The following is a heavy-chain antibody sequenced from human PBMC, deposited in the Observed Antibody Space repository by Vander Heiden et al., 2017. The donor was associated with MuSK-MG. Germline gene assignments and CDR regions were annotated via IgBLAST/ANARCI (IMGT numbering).Heavy chain of an antibody. CDR3: ARDDSYFDY. CDR1: GFTFSNYA. CDR2: ISSSGGST. V-gene: IGHV3-23*01. D-gene: IGHD2-21*01. J-gene: IGHJ4*02. Sequence: VQLLESGGGLVQPGGSLRLSCAASGFTFSNYAMSWVRQAPGKGLEWVSGISSSGGSTYYTDSVKGQFTISRDNSRNTLYLQMKSLRAEDTAVYYCARDDSYFDYWGQGTLVTVSS.